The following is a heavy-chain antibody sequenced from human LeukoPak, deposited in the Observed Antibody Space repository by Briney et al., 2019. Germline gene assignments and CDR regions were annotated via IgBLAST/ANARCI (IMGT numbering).Heavy chain of an antibody. V-gene: IGHV3-23*01. CDR3: ARLINWATVTTYFDY. J-gene: IGHJ4*02. Sequence: TGGSLRLSCAASGFTFSSYAMSWVRQAPGKGLEWVSAISGSGGSTYYADSVKGRFTISRDNSKNTLYLQMNSLRAEDTAVYYCARLINWATVTTYFDYWGQGTLVTVSS. CDR2: ISGSGGST. CDR1: GFTFSSYA. D-gene: IGHD4-17*01.